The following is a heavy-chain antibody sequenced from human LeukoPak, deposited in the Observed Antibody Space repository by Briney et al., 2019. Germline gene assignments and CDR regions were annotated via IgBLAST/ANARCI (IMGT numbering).Heavy chain of an antibody. V-gene: IGHV3-30*18. D-gene: IGHD6-13*01. CDR1: GFTFSSYG. J-gene: IGHJ4*02. Sequence: GRSLRLSCAASGFTFSSYGMHWVRQAPGKGLEWVAVISYDGSNKYYADSVKGRFTISRDNSKNTLYLQMNSLRAEDTAVYYCAKIDIAAAIDYWGQGTLVTVSS. CDR3: AKIDIAAAIDY. CDR2: ISYDGSNK.